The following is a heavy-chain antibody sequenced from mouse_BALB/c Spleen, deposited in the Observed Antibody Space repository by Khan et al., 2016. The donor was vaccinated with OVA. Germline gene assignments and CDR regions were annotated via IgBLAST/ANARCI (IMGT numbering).Heavy chain of an antibody. CDR2: IDPPNDDS. Sequence: VQLKESGAELVKPGPSVTLSCSASGFNIKDTYIHWMKQRPEQGLEWIGRIDPPNDDSKYGPKFQAKATLTADTSSNTAYLQLSTLTSEDTAVEYCATRYGNPFAFWGQGTLVSVSA. CDR1: GFNIKDTY. V-gene: IGHV14-3*02. D-gene: IGHD2-1*01. CDR3: ATRYGNPFAF. J-gene: IGHJ3*01.